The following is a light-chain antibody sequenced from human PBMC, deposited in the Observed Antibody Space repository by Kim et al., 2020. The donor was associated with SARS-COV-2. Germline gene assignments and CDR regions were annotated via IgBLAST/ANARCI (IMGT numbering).Light chain of an antibody. Sequence: SYELTQPRSVSVSPGQTASITCSGDKLGDKYACWYQQKPGQSPVLVIYQDSKRPSGIPERFSGSNSGNTATLTISGTQAMDEADYYCQAWDSSTLYVFGT. V-gene: IGLV3-1*01. CDR1: KLGDKY. CDR3: QAWDSSTLYV. J-gene: IGLJ1*01. CDR2: QDS.